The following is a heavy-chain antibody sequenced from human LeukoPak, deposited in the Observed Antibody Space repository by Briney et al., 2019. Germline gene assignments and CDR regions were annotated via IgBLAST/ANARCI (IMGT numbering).Heavy chain of an antibody. CDR3: AKNSNYDRGYCYY. CDR1: GYTFTGYY. J-gene: IGHJ4*02. D-gene: IGHD3-22*01. Sequence: ASVKVSCKASGYTFTGYYIHWVRQAPGQGLEWMGWIHPKSGDTQYAERFQGSVTLTRDTSISTAYMEENRRTSDDTALYYCAKNSNYDRGYCYYWGQGTLVTVSP. CDR2: IHPKSGDT. V-gene: IGHV1-2*02.